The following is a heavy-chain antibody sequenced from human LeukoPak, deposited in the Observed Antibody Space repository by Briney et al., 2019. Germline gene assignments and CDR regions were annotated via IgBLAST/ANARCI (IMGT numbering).Heavy chain of an antibody. Sequence: PSQTLSLTCTVSRGSISSGNYYWSWIRQPAGKGLEWIGRFHTRGSTNYNPSLKSRVIISVDTSKNQFSLKLNSVTAADTAVYYCARERGAFDIWGQGTMVTVSS. CDR3: ARERGAFDI. V-gene: IGHV4-61*02. CDR2: FHTRGST. D-gene: IGHD3-10*01. CDR1: RGSISSGNYY. J-gene: IGHJ3*02.